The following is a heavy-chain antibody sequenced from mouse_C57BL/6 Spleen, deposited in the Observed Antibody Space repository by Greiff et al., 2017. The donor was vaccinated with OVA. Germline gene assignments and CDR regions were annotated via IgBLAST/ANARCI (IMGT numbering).Heavy chain of an antibody. CDR3: AREAYYSNPYAMDY. D-gene: IGHD2-5*01. J-gene: IGHJ4*01. CDR2: IYPSDSET. CDR1: GYTFTSYW. Sequence: VQLQQPGAELVRPGSSVKLSCKASGYTFTSYWMDWVKQRPGQGLEWIGNIYPSDSETHYNQKFKDKATLTVDKSSSTAYMQLSSLTSEDSAVYYCAREAYYSNPYAMDYWGQGTSVTVSP. V-gene: IGHV1-61*01.